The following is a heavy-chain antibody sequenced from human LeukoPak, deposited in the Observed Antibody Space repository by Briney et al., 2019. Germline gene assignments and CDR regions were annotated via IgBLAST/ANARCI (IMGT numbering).Heavy chain of an antibody. CDR1: GFTFSSYS. CDR3: ARKITGSDGLVVVVAAENWFDP. V-gene: IGHV3-21*01. D-gene: IGHD2-15*01. CDR2: ISSSSSYI. Sequence: GGSLRLSCAASGFTFSSYSMNWVRQAPGKGLEWVSSISSSSSYIYYADSVKGRFTISRDNAKNSLYLQMNSLRAEDTAVYYCARKITGSDGLVVVVAAENWFDPWGQGTLVTVSS. J-gene: IGHJ5*02.